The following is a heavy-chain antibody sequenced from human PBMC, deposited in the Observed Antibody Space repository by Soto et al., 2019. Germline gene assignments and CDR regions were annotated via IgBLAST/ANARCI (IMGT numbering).Heavy chain of an antibody. D-gene: IGHD2-8*01. CDR1: GYTFTRSG. CDR3: ITDGPDGRAY. CDR2: INAYNGNT. Sequence: ASVKVSCKASGYTFTRSGVSWVRQAPGQGLEWMGWINAYNGNTNYAQTFQGRVTITRDTSASTAYMELSSLKIEDTAVYYCITDGPDGRAYWGQGTQVTVSS. J-gene: IGHJ4*02. V-gene: IGHV1-18*01.